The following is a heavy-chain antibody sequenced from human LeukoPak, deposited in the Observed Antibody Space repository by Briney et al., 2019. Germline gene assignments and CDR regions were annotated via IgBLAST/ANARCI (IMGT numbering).Heavy chain of an antibody. V-gene: IGHV3-33*01. CDR1: GFTFSNYG. J-gene: IGHJ4*02. CDR2: IWYDGSNK. CDR3: AREGPRGNSQFDY. D-gene: IGHD2/OR15-2a*01. Sequence: PGGSLRLSCAASGFTFSNYGMHWVRQAPGKGLEWVALIWYDGSNKYYTDSVKGRLTISRDNSKNKLYLQMNSLRAEDTAVYYCAREGPRGNSQFDYWGQGTLVTVSS.